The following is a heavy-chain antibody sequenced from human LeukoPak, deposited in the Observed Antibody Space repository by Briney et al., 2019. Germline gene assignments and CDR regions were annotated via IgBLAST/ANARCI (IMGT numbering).Heavy chain of an antibody. D-gene: IGHD1-26*01. CDR1: GGSISGYY. CDR2: IFHSGST. Sequence: PETLSLPCTVSGGSISGYYWNWIRQPAGKGLEWIGRIFHSGSTNYNPSLNSRVTMSVDTSKNQFSLKLSSVTAADTAVYYCARKTVGATPPLKRGFDYWGQGTLVTVSS. J-gene: IGHJ4*02. V-gene: IGHV4-4*07. CDR3: ARKTVGATPPLKRGFDY.